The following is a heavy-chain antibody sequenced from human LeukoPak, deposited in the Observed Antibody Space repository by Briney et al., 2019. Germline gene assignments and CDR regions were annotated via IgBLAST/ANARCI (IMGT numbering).Heavy chain of an antibody. D-gene: IGHD4/OR15-4a*01. CDR1: RGSISGYS. CDR3: VRGPYGASISKWFDP. CDR2: IYYSGDT. J-gene: IGHJ5*02. Sequence: PSETLSLTCTVSRGSISGYSWSWIRQSPGGGLEWIGYIYYSGDTAYNPSLRSRVTMSVDTSNNQFSLQLRSMTTADTAVYYCVRGPYGASISKWFDPWGQGTQVTVSP. V-gene: IGHV4-59*01.